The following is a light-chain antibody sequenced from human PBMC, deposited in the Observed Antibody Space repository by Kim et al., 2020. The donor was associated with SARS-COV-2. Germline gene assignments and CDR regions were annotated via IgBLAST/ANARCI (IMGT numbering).Light chain of an antibody. CDR2: LNSDGSH. CDR1: SGHSSYA. CDR3: QTWGTGIRV. Sequence: QPVLTQSPSASASLGASVKLTCTLSSGHSSYAIAWHQQQPEKGPRYLVKLNSDGSHSKGDGIPDRFSGSSSGAERYLTISRLQSEDEADYYCQTWGTGIRVFGGGTQLTVL. J-gene: IGLJ3*02. V-gene: IGLV4-69*01.